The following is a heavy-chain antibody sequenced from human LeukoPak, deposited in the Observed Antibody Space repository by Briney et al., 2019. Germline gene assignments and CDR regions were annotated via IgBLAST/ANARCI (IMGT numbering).Heavy chain of an antibody. D-gene: IGHD4-17*01. Sequence: SETLSLTCTVSGGSISSYYWSWIRQPPGKGLEWIGYIYYSGSTNYNPSLKSRVTISVDTSKNQFSLKLSSVTAADTAVYHCAGYGDYVSYWGQGTLVTVSS. CDR1: GGSISSYY. J-gene: IGHJ4*02. CDR2: IYYSGST. CDR3: AGYGDYVSY. V-gene: IGHV4-59*08.